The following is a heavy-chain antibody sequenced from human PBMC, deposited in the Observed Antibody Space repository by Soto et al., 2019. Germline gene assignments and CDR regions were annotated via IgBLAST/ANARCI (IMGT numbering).Heavy chain of an antibody. V-gene: IGHV3-23*01. Sequence: GGSLRLSCAASGFTFSSYAMSWVRQAPGKGLEWVSAISGSGGSTYYADSVKGRFTISRDNSKNTLYLQMNSPRAEDTAVYYCAKLMAIRWSNWFDTWGQGTLVTVSS. CDR2: ISGSGGST. J-gene: IGHJ5*02. CDR1: GFTFSSYA. D-gene: IGHD2-15*01. CDR3: AKLMAIRWSNWFDT.